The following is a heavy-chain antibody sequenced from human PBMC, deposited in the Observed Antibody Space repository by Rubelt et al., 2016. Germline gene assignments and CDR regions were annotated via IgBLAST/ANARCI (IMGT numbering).Heavy chain of an antibody. Sequence: NAWMSWVRQAPGKGLEWVGRIKSKTDGGTTDYAAPVKGRFTISRDDSKNTLYLQMNSLKTEDTAVYYCTTDLTPKYDFWSGSAGIRRNWFDPWGQGTLVTVSS. J-gene: IGHJ5*02. CDR3: TTDLTPKYDFWSGSAGIRRNWFDP. V-gene: IGHV3-15*01. CDR2: IKSKTDGGTT. CDR1: NAW. D-gene: IGHD3-3*01.